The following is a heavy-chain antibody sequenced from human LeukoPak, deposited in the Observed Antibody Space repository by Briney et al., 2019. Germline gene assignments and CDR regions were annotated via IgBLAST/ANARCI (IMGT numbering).Heavy chain of an antibody. V-gene: IGHV1-46*01. J-gene: IGHJ4*02. D-gene: IGHD4-23*01. Sequence: ASVKVSCKASGYTFTGYYMHWVRQAPGQGLEWMGIINPSGGSTTYAQKFQGRVTMARDMSTSTVYMELSSLRSEDTAVYYCARGRWSPPFDYWGQGTLVTVSS. CDR2: INPSGGST. CDR1: GYTFTGYY. CDR3: ARGRWSPPFDY.